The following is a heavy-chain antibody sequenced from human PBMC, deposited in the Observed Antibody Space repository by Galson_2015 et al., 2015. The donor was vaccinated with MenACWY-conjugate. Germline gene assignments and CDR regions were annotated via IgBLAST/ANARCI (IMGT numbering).Heavy chain of an antibody. J-gene: IGHJ4*02. V-gene: IGHV3-30*03. CDR3: ARDQRSRGVITRQNYFDY. CDR1: GFTFGIFD. CDR2: ISSDGRNT. Sequence: LRLSCAASGFTFGIFDMHWLRRAPGTGLEWVAVISSDGRNTYYAASVKGRFTISRDNSKKMLYLQMNSLRADDTAVYYCARDQRSRGVITRQNYFDYRGPGSLVTVSS. D-gene: IGHD3-10*01.